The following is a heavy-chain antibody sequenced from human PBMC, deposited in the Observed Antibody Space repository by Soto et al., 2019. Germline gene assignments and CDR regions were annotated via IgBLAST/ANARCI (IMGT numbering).Heavy chain of an antibody. CDR1: GYTFASYV. Sequence: ASVKVSCKASGYTFASYVIHWVRQAPGQRLEWMGWINAGNGNTKYSQNFMGRVTLTRDTSATTAYMEVGSLRSEDTAVYYCAAPSYCSSTSCSQSAYNWFDPWGQGTLVTVSS. D-gene: IGHD2-2*01. CDR3: AAPSYCSSTSCSQSAYNWFDP. V-gene: IGHV1-3*01. J-gene: IGHJ5*02. CDR2: INAGNGNT.